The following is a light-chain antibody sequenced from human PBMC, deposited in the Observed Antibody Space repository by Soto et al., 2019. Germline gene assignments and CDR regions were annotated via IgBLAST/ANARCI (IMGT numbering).Light chain of an antibody. Sequence: QSALTQPASVSGSPGQSITISCTGTSSDVGSYNLVSWYQQHPGKAPKLMIYEGSKRPSGVSNRFSGSKSGNTASLTISGLQPEDEADDYYCSYAGSSTILLVFGGGTKLTVL. CDR2: EGS. V-gene: IGLV2-23*03. CDR3: CSYAGSSTILLV. CDR1: SSDVGSYNL. J-gene: IGLJ2*01.